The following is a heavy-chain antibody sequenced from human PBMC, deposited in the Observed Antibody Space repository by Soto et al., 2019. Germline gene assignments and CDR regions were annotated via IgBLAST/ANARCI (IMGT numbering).Heavy chain of an antibody. CDR2: ISYDGSNK. CDR3: ARGYYDLPDY. J-gene: IGHJ4*02. D-gene: IGHD3-3*01. V-gene: IGHV3-30-3*01. Sequence: PGGSLRLSCAASGFTFSSYAMHWVRQAPGKGLEWVAVISYDGSNKYYADSVKGRFTISRDNSKNTLYLQMNSLRAEDTAVYYCARGYYDLPDYWGQGTLVTVSS. CDR1: GFTFSSYA.